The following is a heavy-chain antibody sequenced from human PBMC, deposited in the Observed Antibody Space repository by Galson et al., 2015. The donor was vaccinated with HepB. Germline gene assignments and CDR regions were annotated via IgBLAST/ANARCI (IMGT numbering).Heavy chain of an antibody. D-gene: IGHD3-10*01. CDR2: ISSSSSYV. V-gene: IGHV3-21*01. Sequence: SLRLSCAASGFTFSSYSMNWVRQAPGKGLEWVSSISSSSSYVYYADSVKGRFTISRDNAKNSLYLQMNSLRAEDTAVYYCARDSEYYYGSGIGSYWGQGTLVTVSS. J-gene: IGHJ4*02. CDR3: ARDSEYYYGSGIGSY. CDR1: GFTFSSYS.